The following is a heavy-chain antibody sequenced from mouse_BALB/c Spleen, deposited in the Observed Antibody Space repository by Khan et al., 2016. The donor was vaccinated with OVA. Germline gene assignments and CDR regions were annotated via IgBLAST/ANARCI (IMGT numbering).Heavy chain of an antibody. CDR1: GYSITSDYA. CDR3: ASELGRYYAMDY. Sequence: EVELVESGPGLVKPSQSLSLTCTVTGYSITSDYAWNWIRQFPGNKLEWMGYISNSGSTSYNPSLKSRISITRDTSKNQFFLQLNSVTTEDTGTYCCASELGRYYAMDYWGQGTSVTVSS. D-gene: IGHD4-1*01. CDR2: ISNSGST. J-gene: IGHJ4*01. V-gene: IGHV3-2*02.